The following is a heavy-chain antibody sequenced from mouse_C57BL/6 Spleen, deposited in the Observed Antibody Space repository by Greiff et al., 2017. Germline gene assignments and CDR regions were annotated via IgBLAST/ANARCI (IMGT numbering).Heavy chain of an antibody. J-gene: IGHJ3*01. CDR3: TTYYYGSTLFAY. CDR1: GFNIKDDY. V-gene: IGHV14-4*01. Sequence: EVKLMESGAELVRPGASVKLSCTASGFNIKDDYMHWVKQRPEQGLEWIGWIDPENGDTEYASKFQGKATITADTSSNTAYLQLSSLTSEDTAVYYCTTYYYGSTLFAYWGQGTLVTVSA. D-gene: IGHD1-1*01. CDR2: IDPENGDT.